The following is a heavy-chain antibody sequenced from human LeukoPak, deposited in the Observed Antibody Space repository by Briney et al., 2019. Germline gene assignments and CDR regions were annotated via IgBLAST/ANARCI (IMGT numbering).Heavy chain of an antibody. Sequence: GGSLRLSCAASGFTFSSYALTWVRQAPGKGLEWVSAISGGGGSTYYADSVKGRFTISRDNSKNTLYLQMNSLRAEDTAVYYCARVSGDPRLVDYWGQGTLVTVSS. CDR3: ARVSGDPRLVDY. CDR1: GFTFSSYA. CDR2: ISGGGGST. V-gene: IGHV3-23*01. D-gene: IGHD4-17*01. J-gene: IGHJ4*02.